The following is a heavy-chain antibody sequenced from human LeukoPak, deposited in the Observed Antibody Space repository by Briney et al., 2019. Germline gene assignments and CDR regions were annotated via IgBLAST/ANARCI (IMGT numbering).Heavy chain of an antibody. J-gene: IGHJ4*02. CDR2: IKQDGSEK. D-gene: IGHD6-19*01. Sequence: GGSLRLSCAASGFTFSSYWMSWVRQAPGKGLEWVANIKQDGSEKYYVDSVKGRFTISRDNAKNSLYLQMDSLRAEDTAVYYCARDGEQWNLDYWGQGTLVTVSS. CDR3: ARDGEQWNLDY. V-gene: IGHV3-7*01. CDR1: GFTFSSYW.